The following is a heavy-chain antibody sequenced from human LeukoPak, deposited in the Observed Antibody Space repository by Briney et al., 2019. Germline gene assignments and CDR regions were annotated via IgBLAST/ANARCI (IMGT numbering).Heavy chain of an antibody. Sequence: SETLSLTCTVSGYSISSGYYWGWIRQPPGKGLEWFGSIYHSGSTYYNPSLKSRVTIPVDTSKNQFSLKLSSVTAADTAVYYCARVDFDWLGFDYWGQGTLVTVSS. V-gene: IGHV4-38-2*02. CDR3: ARVDFDWLGFDY. CDR2: IYHSGST. D-gene: IGHD3-9*01. J-gene: IGHJ4*02. CDR1: GYSISSGYY.